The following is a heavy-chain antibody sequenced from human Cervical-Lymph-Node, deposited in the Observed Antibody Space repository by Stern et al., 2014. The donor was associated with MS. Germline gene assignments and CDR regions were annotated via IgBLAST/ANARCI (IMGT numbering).Heavy chain of an antibody. Sequence: EVQLVESGGGLIQPWGSLRLSCVASGFTVSSTYMTWVRQAPGKGLELVSLIYAGGSTYYADSVKGRFTISRDNSKNTLYLQMNSLRAEDTAVYYCATWVTPEGYFDYWGQGTLVTVSS. CDR3: ATWVTPEGYFDY. CDR1: GFTVSSTY. J-gene: IGHJ4*02. CDR2: IYAGGST. D-gene: IGHD2-21*02. V-gene: IGHV3-53*01.